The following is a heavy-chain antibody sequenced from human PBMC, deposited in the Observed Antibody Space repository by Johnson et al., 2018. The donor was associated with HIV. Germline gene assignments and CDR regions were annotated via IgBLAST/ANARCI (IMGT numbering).Heavy chain of an antibody. CDR1: GFTFNNYW. CDR2: IKGDGSGQ. V-gene: IGHV3-7*04. J-gene: IGHJ3*02. Sequence: MMLVESGGGLVQPGGSLRLSCAASGFTFNNYWMSWVRQAPGKGLEWVATIKGDGSGQDYVDSVEGRFTISRDYAKNSLYVQMNSLRAGDTAGYYCARAPRPDAFDIWGQGKMVTVSS. CDR3: ARAPRPDAFDI.